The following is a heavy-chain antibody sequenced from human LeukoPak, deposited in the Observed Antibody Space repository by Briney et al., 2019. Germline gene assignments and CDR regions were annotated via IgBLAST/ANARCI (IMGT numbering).Heavy chain of an antibody. CDR1: GFTFSSYS. CDR2: ISSSNSYI. V-gene: IGHV3-21*01. CDR3: ARDLKYTEYFQH. D-gene: IGHD5-18*01. Sequence: GGSLRLSCAASGFTFSSYSMNWVRQAPGKGLEWVSSISSSNSYIYYADSVKGRFTISRDNAKNSLYLQMNSLRAEDTAVYYCARDLKYTEYFQHWGQGTLVTVSS. J-gene: IGHJ1*01.